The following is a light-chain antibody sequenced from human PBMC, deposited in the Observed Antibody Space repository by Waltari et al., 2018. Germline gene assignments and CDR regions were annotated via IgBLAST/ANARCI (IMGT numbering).Light chain of an antibody. V-gene: IGKV1-9*01. CDR3: QQFDIYPIT. CDR2: AAS. Sequence: DIQLTQSPSFLSASVGDRVTITCRASQGIRISLTWYQLKPGKAPSLLIYAASTLQAGVPSRFSASGSGTDFTLTISSLQPEDFAIYYCQQFDIYPITFGGGTKVEIK. CDR1: QGIRIS. J-gene: IGKJ4*01.